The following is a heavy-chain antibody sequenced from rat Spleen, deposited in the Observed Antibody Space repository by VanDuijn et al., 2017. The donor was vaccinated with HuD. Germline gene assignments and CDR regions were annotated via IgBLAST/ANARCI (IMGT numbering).Heavy chain of an antibody. V-gene: IGHV5S10*01. D-gene: IGHD4-3*01. J-gene: IGHJ2*01. CDR3: ATQSIIRVPLFDY. CDR2: IFYDGNRA. Sequence: EVQLVESGGGLVQPGRSLKLSCAAAGFTFSDYNMAWVRQAPKQGLEWVATIFYDGNRAYYRASVKGRFTVSRDNAKSTLYLQMDSLRSEDTATYYCATQSIIRVPLFDYWGQGVMVTVSS. CDR1: GFTFSDYN.